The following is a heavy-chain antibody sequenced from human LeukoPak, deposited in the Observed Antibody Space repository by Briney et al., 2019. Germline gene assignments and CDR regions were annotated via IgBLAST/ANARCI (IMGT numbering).Heavy chain of an antibody. V-gene: IGHV3-23*01. CDR1: GFTLSDHG. Sequence: GGSLRLFRAASGFTLSDHGMNWVRQAPGKGLEGVSSVGGGGGDADYANSVKGRFTIPRGNPKSTLYLQVNSLRAEDPAGIFGGKDMVQSNDIFDAFDIWGQGTMVTVSS. CDR2: VGGGGGDA. D-gene: IGHD4/OR15-4a*01. CDR3: GKDMVQSNDIFDAFDI. J-gene: IGHJ3*02.